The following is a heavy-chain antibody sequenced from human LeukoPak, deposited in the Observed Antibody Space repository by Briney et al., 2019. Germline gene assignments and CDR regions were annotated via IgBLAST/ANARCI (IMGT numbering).Heavy chain of an antibody. D-gene: IGHD6-13*01. J-gene: IGHJ4*02. Sequence: SETLSLTCTVSGGSISSYYWSWIRQPPGKGLEWIGYIYYSGSTNYNPSLKGRVTISVDTSKNQFSLKLRSVTAADTAVYYCARGRGGSWYRYFDYGGQGPLVTVPS. CDR2: IYYSGST. V-gene: IGHV4-59*12. CDR3: ARGRGGSWYRYFDY. CDR1: GGSISSYY.